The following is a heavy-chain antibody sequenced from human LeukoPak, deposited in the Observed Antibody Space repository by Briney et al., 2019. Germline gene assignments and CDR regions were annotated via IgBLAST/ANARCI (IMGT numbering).Heavy chain of an antibody. Sequence: GGSLRLSCAASGSTLSSHSMNWVRQAPGKGLEWVSSISSSSYIYYADSVKGRFTISRDNAKNSLYLQMNSLRAEDTAVYHCARGYSNYGYTFDMWGQGTMVTVSS. J-gene: IGHJ3*02. V-gene: IGHV3-21*01. D-gene: IGHD4-11*01. CDR2: ISSSSYI. CDR3: ARGYSNYGYTFDM. CDR1: GSTLSSHS.